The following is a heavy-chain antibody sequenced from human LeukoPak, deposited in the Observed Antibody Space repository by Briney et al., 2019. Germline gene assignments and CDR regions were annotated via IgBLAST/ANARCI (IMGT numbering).Heavy chain of an antibody. D-gene: IGHD2-15*01. CDR2: IYYSGST. V-gene: IGHV4-39*01. CDR1: GGSISSSSYY. J-gene: IGHJ3*02. Sequence: SETLSLTCTVSGGSISSSSYYWGWIRQPPGKGLEWIGRIYYSGSTYYNLSLKSRVTISVDTSKNQFSLKLSSVTAADTAVYYCARPSDCSGGSCYPNDAFDIWGQGTMVTVSS. CDR3: ARPSDCSGGSCYPNDAFDI.